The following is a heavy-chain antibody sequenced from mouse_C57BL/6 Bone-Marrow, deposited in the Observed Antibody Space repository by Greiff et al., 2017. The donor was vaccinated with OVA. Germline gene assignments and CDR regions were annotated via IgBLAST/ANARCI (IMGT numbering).Heavy chain of an antibody. Sequence: VKLQESGAELARPGASVKLSCKASGYTFTSYGISWVKQRTGQGLEWIGEIYPRSGNTYYNEKFKGKATLTADKSSSTAYMELRSLTSEDSAVYFCARGTVVATRCYWYFDVWGTGTTVTVSS. D-gene: IGHD1-1*01. J-gene: IGHJ1*03. CDR3: ARGTVVATRCYWYFDV. V-gene: IGHV1-81*01. CDR2: IYPRSGNT. CDR1: GYTFTSYG.